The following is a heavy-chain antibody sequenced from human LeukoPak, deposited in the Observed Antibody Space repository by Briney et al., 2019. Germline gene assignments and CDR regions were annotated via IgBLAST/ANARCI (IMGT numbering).Heavy chain of an antibody. CDR3: ADLGTSD. CDR1: GFRFSSQW. J-gene: IGHJ4*02. V-gene: IGHV3-7*01. D-gene: IGHD1-7*01. CDR2: INSDGSAK. Sequence: GGSLRLSCAVSGFRFSSQWMTWVRQAPGTGLEWVATINSDGSAKYHVDSVKGRFTISRDDAKNLVYLQMSILRAEDTAVYYCADLGTSDCGQGTLVTVSS.